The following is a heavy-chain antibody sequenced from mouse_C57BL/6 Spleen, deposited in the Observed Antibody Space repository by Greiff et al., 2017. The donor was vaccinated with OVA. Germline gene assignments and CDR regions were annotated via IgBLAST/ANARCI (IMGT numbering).Heavy chain of an antibody. J-gene: IGHJ1*03. CDR3: AAGDYDGYWYFDV. CDR1: GYTFTSYW. D-gene: IGHD2-4*01. V-gene: IGHV1-53*01. Sequence: VQLQQPGTELVKPGASVKLSCKASGYTFTSYWMHWVKQRPGQGLEWIGNINPSNGGTNYNEKFKSEATLTVDKSSSTAYMQLSSLTSEDSAVYYCAAGDYDGYWYFDVWGTGTTVTVSS. CDR2: INPSNGGT.